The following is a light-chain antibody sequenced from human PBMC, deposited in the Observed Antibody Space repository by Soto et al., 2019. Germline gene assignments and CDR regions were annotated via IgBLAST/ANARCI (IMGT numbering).Light chain of an antibody. V-gene: IGLV1-47*01. CDR3: AAWDDSLSGRV. CDR2: RNN. Sequence: QSALTQPPSASGTPGQRVTISCSGSSSNIGSNYVYWYQQLPGTAPKLLIYRNNQRPSGVPDRFSGSKSGTSASLAISELRSEDEADYYCAAWDDSLSGRVFGGGTKLTVL. J-gene: IGLJ3*02. CDR1: SSNIGSNY.